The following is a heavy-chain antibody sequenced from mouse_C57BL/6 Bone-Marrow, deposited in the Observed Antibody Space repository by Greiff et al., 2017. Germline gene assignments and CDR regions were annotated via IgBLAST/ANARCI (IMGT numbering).Heavy chain of an antibody. Sequence: EVKLMESGGGLVQPGGSLKLSCAASGFTFSDYYMYWVRQTPEKRLEWVAYISNGGGSTYYPDTVKGRFTIARDNAKNTLYMQMIRLNSEVTAMYYCARPYGSWFADWGQGTLVTVSA. D-gene: IGHD1-1*01. CDR3: ARPYGSWFAD. CDR1: GFTFSDYY. V-gene: IGHV5-12*01. J-gene: IGHJ3*01. CDR2: ISNGGGST.